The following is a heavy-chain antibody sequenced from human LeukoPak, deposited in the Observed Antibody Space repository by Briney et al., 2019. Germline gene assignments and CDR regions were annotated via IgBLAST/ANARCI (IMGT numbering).Heavy chain of an antibody. V-gene: IGHV3-53*01. CDR1: GFTVSSNY. CDR3: ARDLYCSSTSCHYGMDV. CDR2: IYSGGST. Sequence: PGGSLRLSCAASGFTVSSNYMSWVRQAPGKGLEWVSVIYSGGSTYYADSVKGRFTISRDNSKNTLYLQMNGLRAEDTAVYYCARDLYCSSTSCHYGMDVWGQGTTVTVSS. D-gene: IGHD2-2*01. J-gene: IGHJ6*02.